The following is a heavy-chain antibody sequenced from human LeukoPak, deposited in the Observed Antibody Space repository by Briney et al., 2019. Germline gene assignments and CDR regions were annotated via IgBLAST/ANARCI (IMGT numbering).Heavy chain of an antibody. V-gene: IGHV3-74*01. D-gene: IGHD3-10*01. CDR3: ARELRFGELAFDI. J-gene: IGHJ3*02. Sequence: GGSLRLSCAASGFTFSSYWMHWVRQASGKGLVWVSRINGDGSSTTYAGSVRGRFTISRDNAKNTLYLQMNSLRAEDTAVYYCARELRFGELAFDIWGQGTLVTVSS. CDR2: INGDGSST. CDR1: GFTFSSYW.